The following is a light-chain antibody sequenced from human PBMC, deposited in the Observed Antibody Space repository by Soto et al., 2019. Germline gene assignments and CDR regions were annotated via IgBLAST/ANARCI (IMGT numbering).Light chain of an antibody. CDR3: ATWDGSLPGEV. CDR1: SSNIGNNY. Sequence: QSVLTQSPSVPAAPGQQVTISCSGSSSNIGNNYVSWYQQVPGTAPKLLIYDNNKRPSGIPDRFSGSKSGTSGTLDITGLQTGDEADYYCATWDGSLPGEVFGGGTQLTVL. J-gene: IGLJ2*01. CDR2: DNN. V-gene: IGLV1-51*01.